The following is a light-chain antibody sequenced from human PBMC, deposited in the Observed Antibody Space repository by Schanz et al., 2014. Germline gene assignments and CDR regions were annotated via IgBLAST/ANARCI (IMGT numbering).Light chain of an antibody. Sequence: EIVLTQSPGTLSLSPGERATLSCRASQSVSSTYLAWYQQKPGQAPRLLIYGASNRATGIPDRFSGSGSGTDFTLTISRLEPEDFAVYYCQQYGSLPRTFGGGTNVEIK. CDR3: QQYGSLPRT. CDR1: QSVSSTY. V-gene: IGKV3-20*01. J-gene: IGKJ4*01. CDR2: GAS.